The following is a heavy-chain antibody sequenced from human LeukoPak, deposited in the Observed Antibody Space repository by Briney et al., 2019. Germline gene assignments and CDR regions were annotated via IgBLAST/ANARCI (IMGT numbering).Heavy chain of an antibody. J-gene: IGHJ3*02. CDR1: AGSITSTIYY. CDR2: FHYTGRT. Sequence: SETLSLTCAVSAGSITSTIYYWGWIRQPPGKGLEWIGTFHYTGRTYYNSSLKRRVTIAVDTSKNHFSLRLSSVTAADTAVYYCARDLAHAFDIWGQGIMVTVSS. D-gene: IGHD3-3*02. V-gene: IGHV4-39*02. CDR3: ARDLAHAFDI.